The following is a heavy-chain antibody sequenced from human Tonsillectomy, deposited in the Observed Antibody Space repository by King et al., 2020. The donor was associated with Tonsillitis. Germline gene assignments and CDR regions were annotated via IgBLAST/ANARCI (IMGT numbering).Heavy chain of an antibody. CDR3: ARYEGGVFDP. D-gene: IGHD2-15*01. Sequence: QLQESGPGLVKPSQTLSLTCTVSGGSIGGGAFYWSWIRQHPGKGLEGIGYIFHSENTFYNPSLKSRLILSVDTSENQFSLKLSSVTAADTAVYYCARYEGGVFDPWGQGTLVTVSS. V-gene: IGHV4-31*03. J-gene: IGHJ5*02. CDR1: GGSIGGGAFY. CDR2: IFHSENT.